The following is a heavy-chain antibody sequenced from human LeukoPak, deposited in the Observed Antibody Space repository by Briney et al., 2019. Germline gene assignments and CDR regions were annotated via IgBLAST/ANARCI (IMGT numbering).Heavy chain of an antibody. D-gene: IGHD1-14*01. Sequence: PGGSLRLSCAASGFTFSSYAMSWVRQAPGKGLEWVSAISGSGGSTYYADSVKGRFTISRDNSKNTLYLQMNSLRAEDTAVYYCAKDSLKGTGAPDAFGIWGQGTMVTVSS. CDR1: GFTFSSYA. CDR2: ISGSGGST. CDR3: AKDSLKGTGAPDAFGI. J-gene: IGHJ3*02. V-gene: IGHV3-23*01.